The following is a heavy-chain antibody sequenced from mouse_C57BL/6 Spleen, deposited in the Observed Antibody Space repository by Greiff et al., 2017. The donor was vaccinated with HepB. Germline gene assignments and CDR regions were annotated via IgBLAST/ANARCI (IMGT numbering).Heavy chain of an antibody. CDR1: GFTFSDYG. CDR2: LSSGSSTI. V-gene: IGHV5-17*01. J-gene: IGHJ4*01. Sequence: EVKLVESGGGLVKPGGSLKLSCAASGFTFSDYGMHWVRQAPEKGLEWVAYLSSGSSTIYYADTVKGRFTISRDNAKNTLFLQMTSLRSEDTAMYYCARAVVDNYYAMDYWGQGTSVTVSS. CDR3: ARAVVDNYYAMDY. D-gene: IGHD1-1*01.